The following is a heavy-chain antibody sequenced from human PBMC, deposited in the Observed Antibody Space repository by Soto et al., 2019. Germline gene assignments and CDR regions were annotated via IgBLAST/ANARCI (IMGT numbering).Heavy chain of an antibody. J-gene: IGHJ6*02. CDR2: ISDSGST. CDR1: PGSISSYY. Sequence: SETMSLTCTVSPGSISSYYWSSMRQPPGRGLEWSGYISDSGSTNYNPSLKSRVTISVDTSNNQFPLKLSSVTAADTAVYYCARDQYSSAGPGMDVWGQETTVTVSS. V-gene: IGHV4-59*01. D-gene: IGHD6-25*01. CDR3: ARDQYSSAGPGMDV.